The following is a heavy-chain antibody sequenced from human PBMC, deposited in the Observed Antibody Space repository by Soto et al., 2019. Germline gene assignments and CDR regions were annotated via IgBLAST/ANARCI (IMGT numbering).Heavy chain of an antibody. J-gene: IGHJ3*02. CDR1: GGSISSSSYY. V-gene: IGHV4-39*07. CDR2: IYHSGST. D-gene: IGHD2-15*01. CDR3: ARAIWYCSGGSCYSDAFDI. Sequence: PSETLSLTCTVSGGSISSSSYYWGWIRQPPGKGLEWIGEIYHSGSTNYNPSLKSRVTISVDKSKNQFSLKLSSVTAADTAVYYCARAIWYCSGGSCYSDAFDIWGQGTMVTVSS.